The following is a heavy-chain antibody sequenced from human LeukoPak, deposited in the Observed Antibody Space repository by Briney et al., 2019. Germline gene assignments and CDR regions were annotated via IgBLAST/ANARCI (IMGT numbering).Heavy chain of an antibody. CDR3: ARTVVPAAKSGAFDI. V-gene: IGHV3-21*01. CDR2: ISSSSSYI. J-gene: IGHJ3*02. D-gene: IGHD2-2*01. CDR1: GFTFSSYS. Sequence: GGSLRLSCAASGFTFSSYSMNWVRQAPGKGLEWVSSISSSSSYIYYADSVKGRFTISRDNAKNSLYLQMNSLRAEDTAVYYCARTVVPAAKSGAFDIWGQGTMVTVSS.